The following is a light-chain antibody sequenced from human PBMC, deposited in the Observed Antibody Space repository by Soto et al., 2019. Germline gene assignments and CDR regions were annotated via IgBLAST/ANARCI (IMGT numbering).Light chain of an antibody. V-gene: IGLV1-36*01. CDR1: TSNIGKNT. Sequence: QSVLTQPPSVSAGPGQRVNISCSGSTSNIGKNTVNWYQQLPGEAPKLFIYYDDLLASGVSDRFSGSKSGTSASLAISGLQSEDEADYYCGAWDDTLNGWVFGGGTKLTVL. CDR2: YDD. J-gene: IGLJ3*02. CDR3: GAWDDTLNGWV.